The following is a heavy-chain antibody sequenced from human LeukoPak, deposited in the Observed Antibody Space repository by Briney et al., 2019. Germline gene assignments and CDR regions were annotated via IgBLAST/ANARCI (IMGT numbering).Heavy chain of an antibody. CDR3: ARAIWYGSGTTAFDY. D-gene: IGHD3-10*01. CDR2: IYKSGST. J-gene: IGHJ4*02. V-gene: IGHV4-4*07. CDR1: GGSISSYY. Sequence: SETLSLTCTVSGGSISSYYWSWIRHPAGKGLEWIGRIYKSGSTNHNTNYNPSLTSRVTMSVDTYKNQFSLKLNSVSAADTAVYFCARAIWYGSGTTAFDYWGQGTLVTVSP.